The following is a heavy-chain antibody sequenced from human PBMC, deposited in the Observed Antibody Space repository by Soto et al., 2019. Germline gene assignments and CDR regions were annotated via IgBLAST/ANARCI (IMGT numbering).Heavy chain of an antibody. J-gene: IGHJ6*02. V-gene: IGHV1-69*05. Sequence: QVQLVQSGAEVKKPGSSVMVSCKASGGTFSSYAISWVRQAPGQGLEWMGGIIPIFGTATYAQKFQGRVTIXXDESTSTAYMELSSLRSEDTAVYYCARVPDGAVRNYYGMDVWGQGTTVTVSS. CDR1: GGTFSSYA. D-gene: IGHD4-17*01. CDR3: ARVPDGAVRNYYGMDV. CDR2: IIPIFGTA.